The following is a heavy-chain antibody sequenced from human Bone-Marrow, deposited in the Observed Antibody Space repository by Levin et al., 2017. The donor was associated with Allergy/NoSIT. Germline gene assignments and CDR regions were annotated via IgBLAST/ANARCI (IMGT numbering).Heavy chain of an antibody. CDR3: AREPAGDGGGGNCYT. J-gene: IGHJ5*02. D-gene: IGHD2-15*01. CDR2: IYYTETT. V-gene: IGHV4-31*11. Sequence: SCAVSGYSISVGGSYWSWIRQLPGKGLEWIGNIYYTETTNYNPSLNSRVDISLDRTKNHLSLKLRFVTAADTAVYYCAREPAGDGGGGNCYTWGQGTLVIVSS. CDR1: GYSISVGGSY.